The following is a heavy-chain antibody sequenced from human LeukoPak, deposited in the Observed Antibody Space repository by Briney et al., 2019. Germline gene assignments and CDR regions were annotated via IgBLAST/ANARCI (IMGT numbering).Heavy chain of an antibody. J-gene: IGHJ3*02. CDR2: INWNGGST. V-gene: IGHV3-20*01. Sequence: GSLRLSCAASGFTFDDYGMSWVRQAPGKGLEWVSGINWNGGSTGYADSVKGRFTISRDSAKNSLYLQMNSLRAEDTALYHCARGTYYYDSSGDPGAFDIWGQGTMVTVSS. CDR3: ARGTYYYDSSGDPGAFDI. D-gene: IGHD3-22*01. CDR1: GFTFDDYG.